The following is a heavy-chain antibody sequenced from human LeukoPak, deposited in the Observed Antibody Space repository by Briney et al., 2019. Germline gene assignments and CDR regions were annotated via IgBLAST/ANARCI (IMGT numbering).Heavy chain of an antibody. CDR2: IYHSGST. Sequence: SQTLSLTCTVSGGSISSGGYYWSWIRQHPGKGLEWIGYIYHSGSTYYNPSLKSRVTISVDTSKNQFSLKLSSVTAADTAVYYCARDNYYDSSGYYYYYYMDVWGKGTTVTVSS. D-gene: IGHD3-22*01. V-gene: IGHV4-31*03. CDR1: GGSISSGGYY. CDR3: ARDNYYDSSGYYYYYYMDV. J-gene: IGHJ6*03.